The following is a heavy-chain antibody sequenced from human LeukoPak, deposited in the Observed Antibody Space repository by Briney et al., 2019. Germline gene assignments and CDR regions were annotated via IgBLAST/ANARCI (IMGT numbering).Heavy chain of an antibody. J-gene: IGHJ3*02. Sequence: GASVKVSCKASGGTFSSYAISWVRQAPGQGLEWMGWISAYNGNTNYAQKLQGRVTMTTDTSTSTAYMELRSLRSDDTAVYYCARVNYDILTGSSDAFDIWGQGTMVTVSS. CDR3: ARVNYDILTGSSDAFDI. CDR1: GGTFSSYA. CDR2: ISAYNGNT. D-gene: IGHD3-9*01. V-gene: IGHV1-18*01.